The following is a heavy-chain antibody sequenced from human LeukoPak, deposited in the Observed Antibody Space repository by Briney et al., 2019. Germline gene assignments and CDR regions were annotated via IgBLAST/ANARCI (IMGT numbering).Heavy chain of an antibody. Sequence: GGSLRLSCATSGFTFSHYWMSWVRQAPGKGLEWVANINLDGGKKYHVDSVKGRFTISRDNAQKSLYLQMNSLRVEDTAVYYCARVFRPSLTVFIIRGAFDIWGQGTMVTVSS. J-gene: IGHJ3*02. CDR2: INLDGGKK. CDR1: GFTFSHYW. V-gene: IGHV3-7*01. CDR3: ARVFRPSLTVFIIRGAFDI. D-gene: IGHD3-3*01.